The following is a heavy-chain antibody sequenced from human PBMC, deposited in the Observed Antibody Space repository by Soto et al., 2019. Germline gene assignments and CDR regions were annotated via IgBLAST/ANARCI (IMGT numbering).Heavy chain of an antibody. V-gene: IGHV3-23*01. CDR2: ISGSGGST. CDR3: AKDLGHTIFGVVIIRNWFDP. CDR1: GFTFSSYA. D-gene: IGHD3-3*01. Sequence: EVQLLESGGGLVQPGGSLRLSCAASGFTFSSYAMSWVRQAPGKGLEWVSAISGSGGSTYYADSVKGRFTISRDNSKNTLYLQMNSLRAEDTAVYYCAKDLGHTIFGVVIIRNWFDPWGQGTLVTVSS. J-gene: IGHJ5*02.